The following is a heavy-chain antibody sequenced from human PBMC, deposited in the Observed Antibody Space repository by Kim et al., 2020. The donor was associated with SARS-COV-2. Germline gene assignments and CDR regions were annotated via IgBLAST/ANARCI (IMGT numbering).Heavy chain of an antibody. CDR3: ARHRGSAGSIPFVP. CDR1: GGSISSNTYY. Sequence: SETLSLTCTVSGGSISSNTYYWGWIRQPPGKGLEWIGSISSSGSSYSNPSLKSRVTISVDTSKNQFSLNLSSVTAADTAVYYCARHRGSAGSIPFVPWC. J-gene: IGHJ5*02. V-gene: IGHV4-39*01. D-gene: IGHD3-10*01. CDR2: ISSSGSS.